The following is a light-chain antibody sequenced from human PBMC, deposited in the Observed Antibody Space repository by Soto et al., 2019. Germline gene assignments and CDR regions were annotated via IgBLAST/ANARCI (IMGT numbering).Light chain of an antibody. CDR2: KAS. CDR1: ETISDW. CDR3: QHYMSYPWT. Sequence: DIPMTQSPSTLSASVGDRVTVTCRANETISDWLAWYQQKPGKAPKLLIYKASSLESGVPSRFSGRGSGTEFSLTISSLQPDDFATYFCQHYMSYPWTFGQGTKVEIK. J-gene: IGKJ1*01. V-gene: IGKV1-5*03.